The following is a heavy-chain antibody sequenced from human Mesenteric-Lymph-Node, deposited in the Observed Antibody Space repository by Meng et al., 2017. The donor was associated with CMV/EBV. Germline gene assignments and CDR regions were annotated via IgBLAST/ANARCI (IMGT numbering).Heavy chain of an antibody. CDR1: GVSVSSGSYY. Sequence: SGVSVSSGSYYWSWIRQPPGKGLEWIGYIYYSGSTNYNPSLKSRVTISVDTSKNQFSLKLSSVTAADTAVYYCARFEYSSSFNWFDPWGQGTLVTVSS. CDR3: ARFEYSSSFNWFDP. V-gene: IGHV4-61*01. D-gene: IGHD6-6*01. J-gene: IGHJ5*02. CDR2: IYYSGST.